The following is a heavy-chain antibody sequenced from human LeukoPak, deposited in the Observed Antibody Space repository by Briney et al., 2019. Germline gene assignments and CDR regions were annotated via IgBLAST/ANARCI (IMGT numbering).Heavy chain of an antibody. V-gene: IGHV3-74*01. Sequence: GGSLRLSCAASGFPFSSYWMLWVRQVPGKGLLWVSRINSDGSATIYADSVGGRFTISRDNAKNTLYLQMSGLRVDDTAVYHCASDSPYYGMDVWGQGTTVTVSS. CDR3: ASDSPYYGMDV. CDR1: GFPFSSYW. J-gene: IGHJ6*02. CDR2: INSDGSAT.